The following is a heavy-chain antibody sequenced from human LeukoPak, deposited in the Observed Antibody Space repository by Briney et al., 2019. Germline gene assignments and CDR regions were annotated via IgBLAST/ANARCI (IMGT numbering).Heavy chain of an antibody. CDR3: ARDGYDSSGYYD. J-gene: IGHJ4*02. Sequence: PGGSLRLSCAASGFTFGDYGMSWVRQPPGKGLEWVSGINWNGGSTAFAESVRGRITISRDNAKNSVYLQMNSLRAEDTALYYCARDGYDSSGYYDWGQGTLVTVSS. D-gene: IGHD3-22*01. V-gene: IGHV3-20*04. CDR1: GFTFGDYG. CDR2: INWNGGST.